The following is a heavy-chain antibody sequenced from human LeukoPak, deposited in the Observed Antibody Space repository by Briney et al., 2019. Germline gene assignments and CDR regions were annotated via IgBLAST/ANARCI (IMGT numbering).Heavy chain of an antibody. D-gene: IGHD2-21*02. CDR1: GFTFSTYT. V-gene: IGHV3-23*01. CDR3: AKKGAVTATGYFDY. Sequence: GGSLRLSCVASGFTFSTYTMNWIRQAPGKGLEWVSGSIGSGGSAFYADSVKGRFSISRDTSKSTLFLHMNNLRAGDTAVYYCAKKGAVTATGYFDYWGQGTLVTVSS. J-gene: IGHJ4*02. CDR2: SIGSGGSA.